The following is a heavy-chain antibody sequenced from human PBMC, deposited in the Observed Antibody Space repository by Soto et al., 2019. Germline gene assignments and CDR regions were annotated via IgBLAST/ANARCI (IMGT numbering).Heavy chain of an antibody. V-gene: IGHV3-73*01. CDR3: IRGGSPYYYDY. CDR1: GFIFSGSA. Sequence: EVQLVESGGGLVQPGGSLKLSCAASGFIFSGSAVHWVRQASGKGLEWVGRILSKAGNYATAYPASMKGSFTISRDDSENTALLQMNSLKTEDTAVYYCIRGGSPYYYDYWGHGTLVAVSS. CDR2: ILSKAGNYAT. J-gene: IGHJ4*01.